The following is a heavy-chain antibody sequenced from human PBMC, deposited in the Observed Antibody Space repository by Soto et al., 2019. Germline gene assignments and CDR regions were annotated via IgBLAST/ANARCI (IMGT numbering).Heavy chain of an antibody. CDR1: GGSISSGGYY. J-gene: IGHJ6*02. D-gene: IGHD3-22*01. Sequence: PSETLSLTCTVSGGSISSGGYYWSWIRQHPGKGLEWIGYIYYSGSTYYNPSLKSRVTISVDTSKNQFSLKLSSVTAADTAVYYCARVRHYYDSSCYFYYYYVMDFWGQGTTVTVSS. V-gene: IGHV4-31*03. CDR3: ARVRHYYDSSCYFYYYYVMDF. CDR2: IYYSGST.